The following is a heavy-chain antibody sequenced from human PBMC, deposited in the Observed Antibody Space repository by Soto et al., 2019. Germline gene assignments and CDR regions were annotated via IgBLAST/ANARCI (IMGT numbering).Heavy chain of an antibody. J-gene: IGHJ6*02. CDR2: IYPGDSDT. CDR3: ARQGGRYDFWSGYSPNGYYGMDV. V-gene: IGHV5-51*01. D-gene: IGHD3-3*01. Sequence: GESLKISCKGSGYSFTSYWIGWVRQMPGKGLEWMGIIYPGDSDTRYSPSFQGQVTISADKSISTAYLQWSSLKASDTAMYYCARQGGRYDFWSGYSPNGYYGMDVWGQGTTVTVSS. CDR1: GYSFTSYW.